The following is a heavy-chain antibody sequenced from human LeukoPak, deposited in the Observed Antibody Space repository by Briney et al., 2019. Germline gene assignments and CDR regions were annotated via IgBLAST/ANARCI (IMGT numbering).Heavy chain of an antibody. D-gene: IGHD3-22*01. V-gene: IGHV3-23*01. CDR1: GFTFSSYA. Sequence: GGSLRLSCAASGFTFSSYAMSWVRQAPGKGLEWVSAISGSGGSTYYADSVKGRFTISRDNSKNTLYLQMNSLRAEDTAVYYCATEAPDESYYDSSGPFDYWGQGTLVTVSS. CDR2: ISGSGGST. J-gene: IGHJ4*02. CDR3: ATEAPDESYYDSSGPFDY.